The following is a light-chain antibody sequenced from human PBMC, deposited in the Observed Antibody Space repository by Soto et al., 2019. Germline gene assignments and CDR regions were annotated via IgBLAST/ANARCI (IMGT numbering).Light chain of an antibody. J-gene: IGLJ2*01. V-gene: IGLV2-14*01. CDR3: QSYDSSSVV. CDR2: EVS. CDR1: SSDVGGYNF. Sequence: QSALTQPASVSGSPGQSITISCTGTSSDVGGYNFVSWYQYHPGKAPKLLIYEVSNRPSGVSDRFSGSKTGNTASLTISGLQPEDEADYYCQSYDSSSVVFGGGTKLTVL.